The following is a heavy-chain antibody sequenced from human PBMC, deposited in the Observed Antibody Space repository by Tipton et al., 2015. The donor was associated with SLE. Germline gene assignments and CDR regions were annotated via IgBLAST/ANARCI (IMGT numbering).Heavy chain of an antibody. CDR1: GGSFSGYY. J-gene: IGHJ4*02. Sequence: TLSLTCAVYGGSFSGYYWSWIRQPPGKGLEWIGEINHSGSTNYNPSLKSRVTISVDTSKNQFSLKLSSVTAADTAVYYCASRRDGYNLFDYWGQGTLVIVSS. CDR2: INHSGST. V-gene: IGHV4-34*01. CDR3: ASRRDGYNLFDY. D-gene: IGHD5-24*01.